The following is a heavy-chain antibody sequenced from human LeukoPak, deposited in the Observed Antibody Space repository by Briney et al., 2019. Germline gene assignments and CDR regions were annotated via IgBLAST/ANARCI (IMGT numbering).Heavy chain of an antibody. Sequence: GGSLRLSCAASGFTFSNYWIYWVRQAPGKGLEWVSYISSSSSTIYYADSVKGRFTISRDNSKTTLYLQMNSLRAEDTAVYYCAKVFYPAAGTGRVDFPFDYWGQGTLVTVSS. CDR1: GFTFSNYW. CDR2: ISSSSSTI. D-gene: IGHD6-13*01. V-gene: IGHV3-48*01. CDR3: AKVFYPAAGTGRVDFPFDY. J-gene: IGHJ4*02.